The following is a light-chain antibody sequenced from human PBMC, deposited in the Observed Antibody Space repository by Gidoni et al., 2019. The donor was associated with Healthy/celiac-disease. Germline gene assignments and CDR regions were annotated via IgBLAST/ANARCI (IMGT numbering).Light chain of an antibody. J-gene: IGLJ1*01. CDR2: GNS. CDR3: QSYDSSLSGV. CDR1: SSNIGAGYD. V-gene: IGLV1-40*01. Sequence: QSVLTQPPSVSVAPGQRVTISCTGSSSNIGAGYDVHWYQQLPGTAPKLLIYGNSNRPSGVPDRFSGSKSGTSASLAITGLQAEDEADYYGQSYDSSLSGVFGTGTKVTVL.